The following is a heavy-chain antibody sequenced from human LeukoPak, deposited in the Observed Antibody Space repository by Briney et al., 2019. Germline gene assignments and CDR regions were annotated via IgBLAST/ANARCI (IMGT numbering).Heavy chain of an antibody. CDR3: ARHRSRGWTTGYYYMDV. D-gene: IGHD4-17*01. J-gene: IGHJ6*03. CDR2: INHSGST. V-gene: IGHV4-34*01. CDR1: GGSFSGYY. Sequence: SETLSLTCAVYGGSFSGYYWSWIRQPPGKGLEWIGEINHSGSTNYNPSLKTRVTISVDTSKNQFSLKLSSVTAADTAVYYCARHRSRGWTTGYYYMDVWGKGTTVTVSS.